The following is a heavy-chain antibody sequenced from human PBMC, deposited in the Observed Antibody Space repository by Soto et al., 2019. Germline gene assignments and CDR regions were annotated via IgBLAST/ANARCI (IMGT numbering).Heavy chain of an antibody. V-gene: IGHV3-72*01. CDR2: IRNKGGFIT. Sequence: EVQLVKSGGGLVQPGGSLRLSCGASGFTFSDHYMDWVRQAPGKGLEWVDRIRNKGGFITEYAASVQGRFTVSRDDSKISVFLQRNSLKTEDTAVYYCASPQRIISVWSYHWGQGTLVTVST. D-gene: IGHD2-15*01. CDR3: ASPQRIISVWSYH. J-gene: IGHJ5*02. CDR1: GFTFSDHY.